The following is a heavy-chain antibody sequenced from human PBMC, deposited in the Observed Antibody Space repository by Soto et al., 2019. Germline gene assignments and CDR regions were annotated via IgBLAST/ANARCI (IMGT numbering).Heavy chain of an antibody. CDR3: AHSQRRNRCSGGNCYHFDY. CDR1: GFSLSTSGVG. V-gene: IGHV2-5*02. J-gene: IGHJ4*02. Sequence: QITLKESGPTLVKPTQTLTLTCTFSGFSLSTSGVGVGWIRQAPGKAPEWLALIFWDDDKRYSPSLKNRLTIMKDTSKNQVVLIMTTMDPGDTGTSYCAHSQRRNRCSGGNCYHFDYWGQGTPVTVSS. CDR2: IFWDDDK. D-gene: IGHD2-15*01.